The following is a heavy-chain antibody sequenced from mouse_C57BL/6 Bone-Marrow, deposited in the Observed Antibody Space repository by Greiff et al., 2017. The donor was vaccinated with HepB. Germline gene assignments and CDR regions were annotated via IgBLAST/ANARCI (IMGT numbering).Heavy chain of an antibody. CDR2: IDPANGNT. D-gene: IGHD1-1*01. J-gene: IGHJ1*03. CDR3: ARCYYGSSLYWYFDV. Sequence: EVQLQQSVAELVRPGASVKLSCTASGFNINNTYMHWVKQRPEQGLEWIGRIDPANGNTKYAPKFQGKATITADTSSNTAYLQLSSLTSEDTAIYYCARCYYGSSLYWYFDVWGTGTTVTVSS. V-gene: IGHV14-3*01. CDR1: GFNINNTY.